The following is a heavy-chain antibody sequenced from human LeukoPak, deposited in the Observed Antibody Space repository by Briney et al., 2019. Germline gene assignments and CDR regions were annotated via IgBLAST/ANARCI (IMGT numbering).Heavy chain of an antibody. J-gene: IGHJ4*02. CDR3: ARDGKQWLVPYYFDY. Sequence: SETLSLTCTVSGGSISSGGYYWSWIRQHPGKGLEWIGYIYYSGSTYYNPSLKSRVTISVDTSKNQFSLKLSSVTAADTAVYYCARDGKQWLVPYYFDYWGQGTLVTVSS. V-gene: IGHV4-31*03. CDR1: GGSISSGGYY. D-gene: IGHD6-19*01. CDR2: IYYSGST.